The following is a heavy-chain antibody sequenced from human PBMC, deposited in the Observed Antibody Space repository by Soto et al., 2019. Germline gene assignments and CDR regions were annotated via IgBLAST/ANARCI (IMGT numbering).Heavy chain of an antibody. CDR1: GRAIRSGDSY. CDR3: ARRIVATETFDD. Sequence: PSETLSRTCTVSGRAIRSGDSYWSWIRQHPGKGLEKIGYIYYSGSTYYNPALKSRVTISVDTSKNQFSLKLSSWIAADTAFYYCARRIVATETFDDWGQGILVTVSS. J-gene: IGHJ4*02. D-gene: IGHD5-12*01. V-gene: IGHV4-30-4*02. CDR2: IYYSGST.